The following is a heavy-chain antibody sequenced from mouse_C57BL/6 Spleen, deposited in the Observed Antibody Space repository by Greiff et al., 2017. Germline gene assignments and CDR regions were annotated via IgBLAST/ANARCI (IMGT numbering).Heavy chain of an antibody. J-gene: IGHJ4*01. V-gene: IGHV1-26*01. Sequence: VQLQQSGPELVKPGASVKISCKASGYTFTDYYMNWVKQSHGKSLEWIGDINPNNGGTSYNQKFKGKATLTGDKSSSTAYMELRSLTSEDSAVYYCARGGYAMDYWGQGTSVTVSS. CDR1: GYTFTDYY. CDR2: INPNNGGT. CDR3: ARGGYAMDY.